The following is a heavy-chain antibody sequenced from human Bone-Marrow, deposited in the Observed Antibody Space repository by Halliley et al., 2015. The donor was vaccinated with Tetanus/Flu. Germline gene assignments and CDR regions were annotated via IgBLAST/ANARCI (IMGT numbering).Heavy chain of an antibody. D-gene: IGHD5-18*01. V-gene: IGHV3-30*18. J-gene: IGHJ4*02. Sequence: SLRLSCAASGFTFSSYGMHWVRQAPGKGLEWVAVISYDGYNKYYADSVKGRFTISRDNSKNTLYLKMSSLRAEDTAVYYCAKEARRGYSFGHGRDYFDSWGQGTLVTVSS. CDR2: ISYDGYNK. CDR1: GFTFSSYG. CDR3: AKEARRGYSFGHGRDYFDS.